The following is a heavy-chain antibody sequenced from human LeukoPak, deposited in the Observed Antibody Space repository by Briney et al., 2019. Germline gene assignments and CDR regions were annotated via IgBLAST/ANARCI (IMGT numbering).Heavy chain of an antibody. CDR3: ARVLNYYDSSGYPTEAFDI. J-gene: IGHJ3*02. CDR1: GDSISMHY. Sequence: PSETLSLTCSVSGDSISMHYWSWIRQPPGKGLEWIGYIDHTGSTNYNPSLKSRVTVSVDTSRNKFSLKLNSVTAADTAVYYCARVLNYYDSSGYPTEAFDIWGQGTMVTVSS. V-gene: IGHV4-59*11. D-gene: IGHD3-22*01. CDR2: IDHTGST.